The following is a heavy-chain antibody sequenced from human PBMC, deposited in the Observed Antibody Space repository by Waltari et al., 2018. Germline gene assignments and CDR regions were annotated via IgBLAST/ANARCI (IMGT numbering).Heavy chain of an antibody. V-gene: IGHV4-38-2*01. Sequence: QVQLQESGPGLVKSSETLSLTCDASGYALNSGFYWGWIRQAPGKGLEGVVTIDHDGTTFYNPSLKSRLYVSMDTSKNQISLTLKSVTAADTALYYCSRQVLGYCTSAACRRLESWGQGTLVTVSS. CDR2: IDHDGTT. CDR3: SRQVLGYCTSAACRRLES. J-gene: IGHJ4*02. D-gene: IGHD2-2*03. CDR1: GYALNSGFY.